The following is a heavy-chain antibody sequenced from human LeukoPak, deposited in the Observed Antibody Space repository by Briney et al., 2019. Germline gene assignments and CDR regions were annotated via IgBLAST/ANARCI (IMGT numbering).Heavy chain of an antibody. Sequence: ASVEVSCKASGYTFTSYYMHWVRQPPGQGREWMGIINPSDGSTSYAQKFQGRVTMHRDMSTSTVYMELSSLRSEDPAVYYCARDKYPRGDIVVVPAIFDYWGQGTLVTVSS. CDR1: GYTFTSYY. V-gene: IGHV1-46*01. CDR3: ARDKYPRGDIVVVPAIFDY. CDR2: INPSDGST. D-gene: IGHD2-2*01. J-gene: IGHJ4*02.